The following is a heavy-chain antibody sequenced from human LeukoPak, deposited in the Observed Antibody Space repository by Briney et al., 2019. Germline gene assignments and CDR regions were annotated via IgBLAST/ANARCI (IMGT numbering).Heavy chain of an antibody. CDR1: GGSFSGYY. CDR2: INPSGNT. Sequence: PSETLSLTCAVYGGSFSGYYWSWIRESPGKGLEWIGEINPSGNTNYNPSLKSRATISVDTSKNQFSLKLTSAAAADTTVYYCARRRDGHINPFDHWGQGTLVTVSS. CDR3: ARRRDGHINPFDH. V-gene: IGHV4-34*01. D-gene: IGHD5-24*01. J-gene: IGHJ4*02.